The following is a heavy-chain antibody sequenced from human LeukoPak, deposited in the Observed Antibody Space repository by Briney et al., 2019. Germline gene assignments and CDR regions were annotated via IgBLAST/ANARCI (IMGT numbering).Heavy chain of an antibody. Sequence: SETLSLTCTVSGGSISSGGYSWSWIRQHPGKGLEWIGYIYYSGSTYYNPSLKSRVTISVDTSKNQFSLKLSSVTAADTAVYYCARDRRDGMDVWGQGTTVTVSS. V-gene: IGHV4-31*03. J-gene: IGHJ6*02. CDR3: ARDRRDGMDV. CDR2: IYYSGST. CDR1: GGSISSGGYS.